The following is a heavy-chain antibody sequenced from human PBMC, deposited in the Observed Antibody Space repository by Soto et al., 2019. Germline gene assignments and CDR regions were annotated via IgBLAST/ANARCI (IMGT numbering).Heavy chain of an antibody. D-gene: IGHD3-3*01. CDR2: INHSGST. V-gene: IGHV4-34*01. CDR3: AILFRITIFGVVINEYYFDY. CDR1: GGSFSGYY. Sequence: QVQLQQWGAGLLKPSETLSLTCAVYGGSFSGYYWSWIRQPPGKGLEWIGEINHSGSTNYNPSLKSRVTISVDTSKIQFSLKLSSVTAADTAVYYCAILFRITIFGVVINEYYFDYWGQGTLVTVSS. J-gene: IGHJ4*02.